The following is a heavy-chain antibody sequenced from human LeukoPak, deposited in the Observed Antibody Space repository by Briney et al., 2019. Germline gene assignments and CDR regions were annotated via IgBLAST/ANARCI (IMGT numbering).Heavy chain of an antibody. CDR2: IKSKSDGGTT. Sequence: PGGSLRLSCAASGFTFSNAWMSWVRQAPGKGLEWVGRIKSKSDGGTTDYAAPVRGTFTISRDDSKNTLYLQMNSLKTEDTAVYYCTTDTAYCGGDCYYHWGQGTLVTVSS. CDR3: TTDTAYCGGDCYYH. CDR1: GFTFSNAW. J-gene: IGHJ4*02. V-gene: IGHV3-15*01. D-gene: IGHD2-21*01.